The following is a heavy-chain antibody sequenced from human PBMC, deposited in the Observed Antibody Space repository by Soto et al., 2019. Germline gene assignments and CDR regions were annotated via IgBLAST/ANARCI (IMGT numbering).Heavy chain of an antibody. V-gene: IGHV4-59*01. Sequence: SETLSLTCTVSGDSIRSYYWSWIRQPQGKGLEWIGYIYYSGYTSYNPSLKSRVTISVDTSKSQFSLKLNSVAAADTAVYYCARCFSGNYPSRPEEQYDFASWGQGALVTVSS. CDR3: ARCFSGNYPSRPEEQYDFAS. J-gene: IGHJ4*02. CDR1: GDSIRSYY. D-gene: IGHD1-26*01. CDR2: IYYSGYT.